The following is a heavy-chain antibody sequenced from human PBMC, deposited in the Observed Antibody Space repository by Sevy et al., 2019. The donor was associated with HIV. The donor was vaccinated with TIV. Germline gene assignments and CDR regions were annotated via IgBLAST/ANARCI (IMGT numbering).Heavy chain of an antibody. V-gene: IGHV3-73*01. CDR1: GFTFTGST. D-gene: IGHD6-19*01. CDR2: IRSRAKTYAT. J-gene: IGHJ4*02. Sequence: GGSLRLSCAASGFTFTGSTMYWVRQASGKGLEWVARIRSRAKTYATAYAASVKGRFTISRDDSRNTAYLRMNSLKTEDRAVYYCSSQRTIAVAGDYFDYWGQGTLVTVSS. CDR3: SSQRTIAVAGDYFDY.